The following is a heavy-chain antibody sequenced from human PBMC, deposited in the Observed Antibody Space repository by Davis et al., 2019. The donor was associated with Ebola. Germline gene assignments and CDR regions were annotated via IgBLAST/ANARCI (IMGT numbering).Heavy chain of an antibody. V-gene: IGHV3-30*04. CDR3: ARAVFHEVLDY. D-gene: IGHD3-3*01. J-gene: IGHJ4*02. CDR1: GFTFSNYA. Sequence: PGESLKISCAASGFTFSNYAMHWVRQAPGRGLEWVTVVSHSEREKFYADSVKGRFTISRDNSENTLYLQMNSLTADDTAVYYCARAVFHEVLDYWGQGTPVTVSS. CDR2: VSHSEREK.